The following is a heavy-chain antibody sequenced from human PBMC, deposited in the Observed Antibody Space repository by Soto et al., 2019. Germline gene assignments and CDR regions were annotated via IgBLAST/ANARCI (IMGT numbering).Heavy chain of an antibody. D-gene: IGHD3-22*01. J-gene: IGHJ4*02. V-gene: IGHV1-46*01. CDR1: GHSFTTYY. CDR2: INPSGGRT. Sequence: ASVQVSCKASGHSFTTYYMHWVRQAPGQGLEWMGIINPSGGRTTYAQKFQGRVTMTRDTSTSTFHMELSSLTSEDTAVYYCAGLYHYDSSGYYDYWGQGTLVTVSS. CDR3: AGLYHYDSSGYYDY.